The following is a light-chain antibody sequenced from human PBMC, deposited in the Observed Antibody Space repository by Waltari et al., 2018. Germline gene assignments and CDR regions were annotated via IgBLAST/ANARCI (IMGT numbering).Light chain of an antibody. Sequence: QSALTQPASVSGSPGQSITIPCTGASSHIDFYHYVCWYQQHPGRAPKLIRYDVSNRPSGVSDRFSGSKSGTTASLTISGLQAEDEADYYCTVKRGSNTVVFGGGTKLTVL. J-gene: IGLJ3*02. CDR1: SSHIDFYHY. CDR3: TVKRGSNTVV. V-gene: IGLV2-14*01. CDR2: DVS.